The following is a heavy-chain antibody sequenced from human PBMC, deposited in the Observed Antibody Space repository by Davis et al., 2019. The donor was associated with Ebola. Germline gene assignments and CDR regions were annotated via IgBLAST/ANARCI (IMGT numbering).Heavy chain of an antibody. Sequence: GESLKISCTASGFTFDSSGMHWVRQAPGKGLEWVAGISYDGINKFYTDSMKDRFTISRDNSKKTLHLQMDSLRTEDMAVYYCANQWGGYFDQWGQGALVTVSS. V-gene: IGHV3-30-3*01. J-gene: IGHJ4*02. D-gene: IGHD3-16*01. CDR1: GFTFDSSG. CDR3: ANQWGGYFDQ. CDR2: ISYDGINK.